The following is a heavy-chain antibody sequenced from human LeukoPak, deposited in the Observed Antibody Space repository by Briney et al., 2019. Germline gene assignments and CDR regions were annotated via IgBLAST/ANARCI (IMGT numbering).Heavy chain of an antibody. J-gene: IGHJ4*02. Sequence: SETLSLTCTVSGGSISSYYWSWIRQPPGKGLEWIGYVYYSGSTNYNPSLKSRVTISVDTSKNQFSLKLSSVTAADTAVYYCARDRGYGSARYYFDYWGQGTLVTVSS. CDR1: GGSISSYY. CDR2: VYYSGST. V-gene: IGHV4-59*01. CDR3: ARDRGYGSARYYFDY. D-gene: IGHD6-13*01.